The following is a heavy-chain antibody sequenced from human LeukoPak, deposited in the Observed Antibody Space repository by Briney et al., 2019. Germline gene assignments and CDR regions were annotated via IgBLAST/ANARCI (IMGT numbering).Heavy chain of an antibody. Sequence: SSETLSLTCTVSGGSISNYHWSWIRQPPGKGLEWLGYIYYSGSTSYNPSLKSRVTISVDTSKNQFSLKLSSVTAADTAVYYCARGPSIQLWSDPYYYYGMDVWGQGTTVTVSS. V-gene: IGHV4-59*12. CDR3: ARGPSIQLWSDPYYYYGMDV. D-gene: IGHD5-18*01. J-gene: IGHJ6*02. CDR1: GGSISNYH. CDR2: IYYSGST.